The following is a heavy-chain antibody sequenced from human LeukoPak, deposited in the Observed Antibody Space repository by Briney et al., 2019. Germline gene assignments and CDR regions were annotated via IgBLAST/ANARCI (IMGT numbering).Heavy chain of an antibody. V-gene: IGHV3-23*01. CDR2: ISGSVGS. D-gene: IGHD2-15*01. CDR3: AREPRDCTGGTCQSAGGYYFYY. CDR1: VFTFSSYA. J-gene: IGHJ4*02. Sequence: PGGSLRLSCAASVFTFSSYAMSWVRQAPGKGLECVSGISGSVGSYYADSVKGRFTVPRDISKNTLYLQMNSLIAEDTAVYFCAREPRDCTGGTCQSAGGYYFYYWSQGTLVTVSS.